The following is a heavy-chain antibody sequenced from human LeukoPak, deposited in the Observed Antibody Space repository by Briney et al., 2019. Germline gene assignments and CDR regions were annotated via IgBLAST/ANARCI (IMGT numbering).Heavy chain of an antibody. CDR2: IHTSGST. V-gene: IGHV4-4*07. D-gene: IGHD1-14*01. CDR3: ARDPEGHGNYFDY. CDR1: GGSISSYF. J-gene: IGHJ4*02. Sequence: SETLSLTCTVSGGSISSYFCTWIRQPAGKGLEGIGRIHTSGSTNYNPSIKSRVTMSVDTSKNQFSLKLSSVTAADTAVYYCARDPEGHGNYFDYWGQGALVTVSS.